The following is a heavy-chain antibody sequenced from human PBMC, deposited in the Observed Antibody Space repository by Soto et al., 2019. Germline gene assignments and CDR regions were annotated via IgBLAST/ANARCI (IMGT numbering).Heavy chain of an antibody. D-gene: IGHD2-15*01. Sequence: SETLSLTCTVSGGSISSGGYYWSWIRQHPGKGLEWIGYIYYSGRTYYKTSLKSQVTISVNTSKNQFSLKLSSVTAADTAVYYCAREHLEGSSCPLDYWGQGTLVTVSS. J-gene: IGHJ4*02. CDR3: AREHLEGSSCPLDY. CDR2: IYYSGRT. V-gene: IGHV4-31*01. CDR1: GGSISSGGYY.